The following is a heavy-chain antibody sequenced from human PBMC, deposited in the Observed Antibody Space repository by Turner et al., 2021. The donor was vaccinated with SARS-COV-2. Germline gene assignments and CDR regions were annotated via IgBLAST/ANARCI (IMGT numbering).Heavy chain of an antibody. V-gene: IGHV4-59*01. Sequence: QVQLQESGPGLVKPSETPSPPCTVSGGSISDYYWNWVRQPPGKGLEWIGYIYYSGSTNYNPSLKSRVTISVDTSKNQFSLKLSSVTAADTAVYYCARGLYFDWLPDYWGQGTLVTVSS. CDR2: IYYSGST. D-gene: IGHD3-9*01. J-gene: IGHJ4*02. CDR1: GGSISDYY. CDR3: ARGLYFDWLPDY.